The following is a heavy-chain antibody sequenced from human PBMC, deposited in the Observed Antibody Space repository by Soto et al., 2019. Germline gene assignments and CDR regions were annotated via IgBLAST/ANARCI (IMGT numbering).Heavy chain of an antibody. CDR2: MNPNSGNT. CDR3: ATDSSSWYLYYYGMDV. V-gene: IGHV1-8*01. D-gene: IGHD6-13*01. J-gene: IGHJ6*02. CDR1: GYTFTSYD. Sequence: QVQLVQSGAEVKKPGASVKVSCKASGYTFTSYDINWVRQATGQGLEWMEWMNPNSGNTGYAQKFQGRVTMTRNTSISTAYMELSSLRSEDTAVYYCATDSSSWYLYYYGMDVWGQGTTVTVSS.